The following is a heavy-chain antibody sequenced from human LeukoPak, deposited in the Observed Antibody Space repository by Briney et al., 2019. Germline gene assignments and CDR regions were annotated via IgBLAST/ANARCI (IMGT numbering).Heavy chain of an antibody. J-gene: IGHJ4*02. Sequence: GTLRLSCATSGYIFSTFGMSWVRQAPGKGLEWVSSISGSGDSTYYADSVKGRFAISRDNSKSTLYLQLSSLRAEDTAVYYCAKARGTDYGDYVVFDYWGQGTLVTVSS. CDR2: ISGSGDST. V-gene: IGHV3-23*01. D-gene: IGHD4-17*01. CDR1: GYIFSTFG. CDR3: AKARGTDYGDYVVFDY.